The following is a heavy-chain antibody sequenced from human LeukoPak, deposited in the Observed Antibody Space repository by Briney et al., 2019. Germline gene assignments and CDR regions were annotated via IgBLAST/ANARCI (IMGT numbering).Heavy chain of an antibody. CDR1: GFTFSTYS. V-gene: IGHV3-21*01. CDR2: INSGSSHI. J-gene: IGHJ6*04. D-gene: IGHD3-22*01. Sequence: GGSLRLSCAASGFTFSTYSMNWVRQAPGKGLEWVSSINSGSSHIYYADSVKGRFTISRDNAKNSLYLQMNSLRVEDTAVYYCARGPTMKMDVWGKGTTVTVSS. CDR3: ARGPTMKMDV.